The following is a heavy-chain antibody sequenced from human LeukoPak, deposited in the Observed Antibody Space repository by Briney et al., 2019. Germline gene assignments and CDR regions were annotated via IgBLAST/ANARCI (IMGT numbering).Heavy chain of an antibody. Sequence: PSETLSLTCTVSGDSVSGVYWSWIRQPPGKGLEWIGYVYYGGDTNYNPSLKSRVTMSLDTSKNQVSLRLSSVTAADTAVYYCARDSSSSGVGLRYYYYYGMDVWGQGTTVTVSS. V-gene: IGHV4-59*02. CDR1: GDSVSGVY. CDR3: ARDSSSSGVGLRYYYYYGMDV. J-gene: IGHJ6*02. D-gene: IGHD6-6*01. CDR2: VYYGGDT.